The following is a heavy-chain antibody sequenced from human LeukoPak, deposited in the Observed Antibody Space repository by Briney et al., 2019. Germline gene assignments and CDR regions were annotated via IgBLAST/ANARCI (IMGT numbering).Heavy chain of an antibody. CDR1: GFTFSSYS. V-gene: IGHV3-21*01. CDR3: ARDLRLAFCSGGSCGYYGMDV. J-gene: IGHJ6*02. Sequence: GGSLRLSCAASGFTFSSYSMNWVRQAPGTGLEWVSSISSSSSYIYYADSVKGRFTISRDNAKNSLYLQMNSLRAEDTAVYYCARDLRLAFCSGGSCGYYGMDVWGQGTTVTVSS. D-gene: IGHD2-15*01. CDR2: ISSSSSYI.